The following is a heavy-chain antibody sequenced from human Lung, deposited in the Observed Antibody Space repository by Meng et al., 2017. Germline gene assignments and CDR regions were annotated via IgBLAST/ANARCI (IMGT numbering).Heavy chain of an antibody. J-gene: IGHJ4*02. CDR3: ARGPTTMAHDFDY. CDR2: INHSGST. V-gene: IGHV4-34*01. CDR1: AGSFSDYY. Sequence: QLRTRQWCAGLLKPSETLSLPCVVSAGSFSDYYWSWIRQPPGKGLEWIGEINHSGSTNYTPSLESRATISVDTSQNNLSLKLSSVTAADSAVYYCARGPTTMAHDFDYWGQGTLVTVSS. D-gene: IGHD4-11*01.